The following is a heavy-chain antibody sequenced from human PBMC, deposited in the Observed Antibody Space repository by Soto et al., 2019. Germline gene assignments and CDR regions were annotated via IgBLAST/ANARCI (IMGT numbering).Heavy chain of an antibody. V-gene: IGHV4-39*01. CDR2: IYYSGST. D-gene: IGHD3-3*01. Sequence: PSETLSLTCTVSGGSISSSSYYWGWIRQPPGKGLEWIGSIYYSGSTYYNQSLKSRVTISVDTSKNQFSLKLSSVTAADTAVYYCASIYDFWSGELDYWGQGTLVTVSS. J-gene: IGHJ4*02. CDR1: GGSISSSSYY. CDR3: ASIYDFWSGELDY.